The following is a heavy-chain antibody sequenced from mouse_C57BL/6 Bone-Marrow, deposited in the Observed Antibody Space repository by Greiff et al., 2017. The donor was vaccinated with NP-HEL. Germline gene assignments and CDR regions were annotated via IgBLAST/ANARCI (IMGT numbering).Heavy chain of an antibody. CDR1: GYTFTSYW. CDR2: IDPSDSYT. Sequence: QVQLQQPGAELVMPGASVKLSCKASGYTFTSYWMHWVKQRPGQGLEWIGEIDPSDSYTNYNQKFKGKSTLTVDKSSSTAYMQLSSLTSEDSAVDYCASYYGSSRYAMDYWGQGTSVTVSS. CDR3: ASYYGSSRYAMDY. V-gene: IGHV1-69*01. D-gene: IGHD1-1*01. J-gene: IGHJ4*01.